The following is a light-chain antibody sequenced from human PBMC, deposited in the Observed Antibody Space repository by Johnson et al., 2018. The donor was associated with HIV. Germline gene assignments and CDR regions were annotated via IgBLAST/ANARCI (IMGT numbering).Light chain of an antibody. V-gene: IGLV1-51*01. CDR3: GTWDSSLTSYV. CDR1: SSNIGNSY. CDR2: DNN. J-gene: IGLJ1*01. Sequence: QAVLTQPPSVSAAPGQKVTISCSGSSSNIGNSYVSWYQQLPGTAPKLLIYDNNKRPSGIPGRFSGSKSGPSATLGITGLQTGGEADYYCGTWDSSLTSYVFGAGTKVTVL.